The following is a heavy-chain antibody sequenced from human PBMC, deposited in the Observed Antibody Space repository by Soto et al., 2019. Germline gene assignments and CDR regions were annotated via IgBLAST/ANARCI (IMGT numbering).Heavy chain of an antibody. CDR3: ARPFDSSGPKGPY. CDR1: GFTFSSYG. D-gene: IGHD6-19*01. CDR2: IWYDGSNK. V-gene: IGHV3-33*01. Sequence: QVQLVESGGGVVQPGRSLRLSCAASGFTFSSYGMHWVRQAPGKGLEWVAVIWYDGSNKYYADSVKGRFTISRDNSKNTLYLQMNSLRAEDTAVYYCARPFDSSGPKGPYWGQGTLVTVSS. J-gene: IGHJ4*02.